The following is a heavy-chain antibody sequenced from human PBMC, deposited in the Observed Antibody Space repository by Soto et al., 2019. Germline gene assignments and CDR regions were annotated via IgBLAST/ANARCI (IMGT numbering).Heavy chain of an antibody. J-gene: IGHJ4*02. Sequence: GGSLRLSCAASGFTFSSYAMHWVRQAPGKGLEWVAVISYDGSNKYYADSVKGRFTISRDNSKNTLYLQMNSLRAEDTAVYYCARGWVGATRAHHFDYWGQGTLVTVSS. V-gene: IGHV3-30-3*01. CDR2: ISYDGSNK. CDR3: ARGWVGATRAHHFDY. CDR1: GFTFSSYA. D-gene: IGHD1-26*01.